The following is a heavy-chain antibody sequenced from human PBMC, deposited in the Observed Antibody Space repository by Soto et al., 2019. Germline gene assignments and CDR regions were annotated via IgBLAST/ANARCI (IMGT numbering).Heavy chain of an antibody. CDR2: TYYRSKWYN. CDR3: ARDWRYYDFWSGSGSNWFDP. J-gene: IGHJ5*02. CDR1: GDSVSSNSAA. D-gene: IGHD3-3*01. V-gene: IGHV6-1*01. Sequence: SQTLLLTCAISGDSVSSNSAAWNWIRQSPSRGLEWLGRTYYRSKWYNDYAVSVKSRITINPDTSKNQFSLQLNSVTPEDTAVYYCARDWRYYDFWSGSGSNWFDPWGQGTLVTV.